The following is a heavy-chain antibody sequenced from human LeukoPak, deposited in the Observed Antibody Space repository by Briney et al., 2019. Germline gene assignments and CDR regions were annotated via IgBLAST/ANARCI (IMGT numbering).Heavy chain of an antibody. J-gene: IGHJ4*02. CDR3: AKDLAMTTVGDY. D-gene: IGHD4-23*01. CDR2: IGGSGTRT. Sequence: GGSLRLSCSASGFTFTTYGMNWVRQAPGKGLEWVSGIGGSGTRTYYADSVKGRFTISRDNSKNTLYLQMNSLRAEDTAVYYCAKDLAMTTVGDYWGQGTLLTVSS. V-gene: IGHV3-23*01. CDR1: GFTFTTYG.